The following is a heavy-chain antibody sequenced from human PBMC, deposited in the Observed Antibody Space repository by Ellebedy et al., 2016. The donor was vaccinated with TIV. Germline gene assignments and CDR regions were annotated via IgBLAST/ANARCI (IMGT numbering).Heavy chain of an antibody. D-gene: IGHD3-10*01. J-gene: IGHJ4*02. CDR3: VPHGVPFVY. CDR2: IRYDGSNK. Sequence: GESLKISCAASGFTFSSYGMHWVRQAPGKGLEWVAFIRYDGSNKYYADSVKGRFTISRDDSKNTLYLQMHSLNPEDTAIYYCVPHGVPFVYWGLGTLVTVSS. V-gene: IGHV3-30*02. CDR1: GFTFSSYG.